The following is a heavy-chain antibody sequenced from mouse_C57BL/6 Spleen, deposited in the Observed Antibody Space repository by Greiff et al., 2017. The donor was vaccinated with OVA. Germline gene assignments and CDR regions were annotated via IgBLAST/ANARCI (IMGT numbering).Heavy chain of an antibody. CDR1: GYTFTSYG. CDR3: ARYYYGSGYFDV. D-gene: IGHD1-1*01. CDR2: IYPRGGNT. Sequence: QVQLQQSGAELARPGASVKLSCKASGYTFTSYGISWVKQSTGQGLEWIGEIYPRGGNTYYNEKFKGKATLTADKSSSTAYMELRSLTSEDSAVYFCARYYYGSGYFDVWGTGTTVTVSS. V-gene: IGHV1-81*01. J-gene: IGHJ1*03.